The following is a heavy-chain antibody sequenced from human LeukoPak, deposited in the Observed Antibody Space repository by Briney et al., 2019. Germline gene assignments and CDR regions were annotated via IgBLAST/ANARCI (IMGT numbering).Heavy chain of an antibody. CDR3: ARGGGTYRELDY. CDR2: LYSGGST. D-gene: IGHD3-16*01. Sequence: TGGSLRLSCAASGFTVSSRYMSWVCQAPGKGLEWVSVLYSGGSTYYADSVKGRFTISRDKSKNTVSLQMSSLRAENTAVYYCARGGGTYRELDYWGQGTLVTVSA. J-gene: IGHJ4*02. V-gene: IGHV3-66*01. CDR1: GFTVSSRY.